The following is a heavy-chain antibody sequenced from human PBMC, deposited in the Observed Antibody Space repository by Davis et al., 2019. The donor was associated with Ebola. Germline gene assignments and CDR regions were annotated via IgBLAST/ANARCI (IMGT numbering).Heavy chain of an antibody. CDR1: GYTFSNYW. CDR3: ARHFVGKLFGMDV. D-gene: IGHD3-3*01. CDR2: IYPGDSDT. J-gene: IGHJ6*02. V-gene: IGHV5-51*01. Sequence: KVSCKGSGYTFSNYWIGWVRQMPGRGLEWMGVIYPGDSDTRYSPSFQGHVSISTDKSINTAYLQWNSLKASDTAMYFCARHFVGKLFGMDVWGQGTTVTVSS.